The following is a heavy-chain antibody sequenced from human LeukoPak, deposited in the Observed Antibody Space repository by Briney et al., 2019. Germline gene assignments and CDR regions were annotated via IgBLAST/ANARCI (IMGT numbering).Heavy chain of an antibody. CDR1: GYSFISYG. CDR2: ISVYNGNI. D-gene: IGHD3-10*01. J-gene: IGHJ4*02. CDR3: ARAINYGSGSYYLFDY. Sequence: GASVKVSRKASGYSFISYGIRWVRQPPGQGLDCMGWISVYNGNIHYAQKFQGRVTVTTDTSTNTAYMELRSLRYDDTAVYYCARAINYGSGSYYLFDYWGQGTLVTVSS. V-gene: IGHV1-18*01.